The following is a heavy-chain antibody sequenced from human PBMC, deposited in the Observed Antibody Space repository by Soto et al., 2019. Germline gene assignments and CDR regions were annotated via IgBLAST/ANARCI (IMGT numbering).Heavy chain of an antibody. D-gene: IGHD5-18*01. Sequence: QVQLVESGGGLVKPGGSLRLSCAASGFTFSDYYMSWIRQAPGKGLEWVSYISSSGSTIYYADSVKGRFTISRDNAKNXQYXQXISVRAEDTAVYYCARDRASGYSYGQPTYYYYGMDVWGQGTTVTVSS. V-gene: IGHV3-11*01. CDR2: ISSSGSTI. CDR3: ARDRASGYSYGQPTYYYYGMDV. CDR1: GFTFSDYY. J-gene: IGHJ6*02.